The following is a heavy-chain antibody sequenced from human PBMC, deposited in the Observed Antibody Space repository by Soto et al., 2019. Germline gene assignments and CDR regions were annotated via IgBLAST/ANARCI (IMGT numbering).Heavy chain of an antibody. D-gene: IGHD5-18*01. CDR3: AREGGYSYGLGYYYYGMDV. V-gene: IGHV1-18*04. CDR1: GYTFTSYG. CDR2: ISAYNGNT. J-gene: IGHJ6*02. Sequence: ASVKVSCKASGYTFTSYGISWVRQAPGQGLEWMGWISAYNGNTNYAQKLQGGVTMTTDTSTSTAYMELRSLRSDDTAVYYCAREGGYSYGLGYYYYGMDVWGQGTTVTVSS.